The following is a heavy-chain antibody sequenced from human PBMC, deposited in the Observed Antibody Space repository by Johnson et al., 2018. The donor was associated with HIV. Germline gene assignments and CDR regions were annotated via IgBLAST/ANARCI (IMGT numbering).Heavy chain of an antibody. CDR1: GFTFSSYD. V-gene: IGHV3-13*01. D-gene: IGHD6-13*01. Sequence: VQLVESGGGLVQPGGSLRLSCAASGFTFSSYDMHWVRQATGKGLEWVSAIGTAGDTYYPGSVTGRFTISRENAKNSLSLQMNSLRAGDTAVYYCARKGMRRSIAAAGADAFDIWGQGTMVTVSS. CDR3: ARKGMRRSIAAAGADAFDI. CDR2: IGTAGDT. J-gene: IGHJ3*02.